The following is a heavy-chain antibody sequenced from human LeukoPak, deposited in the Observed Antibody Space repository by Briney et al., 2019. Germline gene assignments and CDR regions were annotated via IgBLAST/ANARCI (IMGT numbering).Heavy chain of an antibody. CDR1: GYSFTSYW. CDR3: ARWHVDTAMVSYFDY. J-gene: IGHJ4*02. CDR2: IYPGDSDT. Sequence: GESLKISCEGSGYSFTSYWIGWVRQMPGKGLEWMGIIYPGDSDTRYSPSFQGQVTISADKSISTAYLQWSSLKASDTAMYYCARWHVDTAMVSYFDYWGQGTLVTVSS. V-gene: IGHV5-51*01. D-gene: IGHD5-18*01.